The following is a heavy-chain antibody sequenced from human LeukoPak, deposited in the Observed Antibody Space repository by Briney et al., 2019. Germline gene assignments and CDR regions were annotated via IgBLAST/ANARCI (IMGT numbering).Heavy chain of an antibody. V-gene: IGHV3-23*01. D-gene: IGHD2-2*01. CDR1: GFTFSSYG. CDR3: AKDVVPAAMKGHFDY. J-gene: IGHJ4*02. CDR2: ISGSGGST. Sequence: GRSLRLSCAASGFTFSSYGMHWVRQAPGKGLEWVAAISGSGGSTYYADSVKGRFTISRDNSKNTLYLQMNSLRAEDTAVYYCAKDVVPAAMKGHFDYWGQGTLVTVSS.